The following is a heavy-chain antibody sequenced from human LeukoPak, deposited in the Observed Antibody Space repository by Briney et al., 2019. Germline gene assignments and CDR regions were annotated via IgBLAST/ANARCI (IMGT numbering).Heavy chain of an antibody. CDR2: IYYSGST. V-gene: IGHV4-59*08. Sequence: SETLSLTCTVSGGSMSSYYWSWIRQPPGKGLEWIGYIYYSGSTNYHPSLKSRVTISVDTSKNQFSLKLSSVTAADTAVYYCARHYYGSGSYYSNFDYWGQGTLVTVPS. CDR1: GGSMSSYY. D-gene: IGHD3-10*01. J-gene: IGHJ4*02. CDR3: ARHYYGSGSYYSNFDY.